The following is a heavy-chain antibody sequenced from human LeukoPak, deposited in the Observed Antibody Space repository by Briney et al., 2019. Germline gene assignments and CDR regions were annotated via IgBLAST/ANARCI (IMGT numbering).Heavy chain of an antibody. D-gene: IGHD6-19*01. CDR2: ISPRGGSM. V-gene: IGHV3-11*01. J-gene: IGHJ4*02. CDR3: AAGRDIAVAGPGGYFDY. Sequence: GGSLRLAYAASGFTFSDYHMTWIRQAPGKGLDWVSDISPRGGSMYFADSVKGRFTISRDNAENSLFLQMNSLTADDTAVYYCAAGRDIAVAGPGGYFDYWGQGTLVTVSS. CDR1: GFTFSDYH.